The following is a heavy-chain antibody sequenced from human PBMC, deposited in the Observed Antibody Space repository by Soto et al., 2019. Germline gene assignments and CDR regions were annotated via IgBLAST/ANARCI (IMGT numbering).Heavy chain of an antibody. CDR3: ARGYYFDSSGLPYGMDV. CDR1: GYTFSNYW. Sequence: PGESLKISCQGSGYTFSNYWIGWVRQMPGKGLEWMGFIYPGDSETRYSPTLQGQVTMSVDKSISTAYLQWSSLKASDTAMYYCARGYYFDSSGLPYGMDVWGEGTSVTVAS. J-gene: IGHJ6*02. D-gene: IGHD3-22*01. CDR2: IYPGDSET. V-gene: IGHV5-51*01.